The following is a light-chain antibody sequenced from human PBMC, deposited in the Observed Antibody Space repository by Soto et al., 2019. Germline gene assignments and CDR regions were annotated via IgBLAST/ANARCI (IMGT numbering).Light chain of an antibody. Sequence: QSALTQPASVSGSPGQSITISCAGTSSDIGAYNYVSLYQQHPGKAPKLMIYDVSNRPSGISNRFSGSKSGNTASLTISGLQVEDEADYYCISLTSSPSYVFGTGTKVTVL. CDR2: DVS. CDR1: SSDIGAYNY. V-gene: IGLV2-14*03. J-gene: IGLJ1*01. CDR3: ISLTSSPSYV.